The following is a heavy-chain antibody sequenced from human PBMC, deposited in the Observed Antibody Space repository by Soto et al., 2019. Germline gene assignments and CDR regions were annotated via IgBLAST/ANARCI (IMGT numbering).Heavy chain of an antibody. V-gene: IGHV1-69*12. D-gene: IGHD3-16*01. CDR2: FIPIFGTT. CDR3: ASHGKQVNYDITAYG. J-gene: IGHJ1*01. CDR1: GGTFFNYA. Sequence: QLQLVHPGAEVRKPGSSVKISCKASGGTFFNYALAWVRQAPGPGLEWMGDFIPIFGTTNNAQKFQGRVTMTAAEATTTAFMEWRILRPAATAGYYCASHGKQVNYDITAYGWGQGTLVTVS.